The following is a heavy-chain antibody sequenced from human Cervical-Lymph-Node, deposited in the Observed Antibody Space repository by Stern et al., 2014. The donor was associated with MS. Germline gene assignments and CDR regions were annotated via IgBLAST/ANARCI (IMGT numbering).Heavy chain of an antibody. CDR3: AKGSGGSGYYPVALDY. Sequence: EVQLVESGGGLVQPGRSLRLSCAASGFTFDDYAMHWVRQAPGKGLEWVSGITWNSVSVGYADSVKGRFTISRDNAKNFLYLQMNSLRGDDTALYYCAKGSGGSGYYPVALDYWGQGTLVTVSS. CDR2: ITWNSVSV. D-gene: IGHD3-3*01. J-gene: IGHJ4*02. CDR1: GFTFDDYA. V-gene: IGHV3-9*01.